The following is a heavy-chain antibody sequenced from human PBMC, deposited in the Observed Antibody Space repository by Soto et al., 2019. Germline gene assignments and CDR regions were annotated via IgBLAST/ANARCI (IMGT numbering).Heavy chain of an antibody. CDR2: ISAYNGNT. J-gene: IGHJ4*02. CDR1: GYTFTSYG. V-gene: IGHV1-18*04. CDR3: ARCDFWSRHASWYFEY. D-gene: IGHD3-3*01. Sequence: ASVKVSCKASGYTFTSYGIGWGRQAPGEGLEWMGWISAYNGNTNYAQKLQGRVTMTTDTSTSTAYMELRSLRSDDTAVYYCARCDFWSRHASWYFEYSGQGTLVTVSS.